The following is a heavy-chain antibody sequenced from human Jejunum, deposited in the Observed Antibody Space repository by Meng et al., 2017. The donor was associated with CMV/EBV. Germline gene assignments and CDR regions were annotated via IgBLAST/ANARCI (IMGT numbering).Heavy chain of an antibody. V-gene: IGHV3-11*04. CDR1: FPFSNYY. CDR3: VRDILRVGITYYFDY. Sequence: FPFSNYYMSWIRLAPGRELEWISYISGDGSDLFYGDSVRGRFTISRDNAKNSLYLQINSLRVEDTAVYYCVRDILRVGITYYFDYWGQGTLVTVSS. J-gene: IGHJ4*02. D-gene: IGHD1-26*01. CDR2: ISGDGSDL.